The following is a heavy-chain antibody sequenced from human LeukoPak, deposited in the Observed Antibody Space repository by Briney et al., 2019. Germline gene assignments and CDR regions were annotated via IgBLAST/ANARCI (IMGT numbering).Heavy chain of an antibody. CDR2: IYYSGST. J-gene: IGHJ5*02. CDR3: ARDLHDSSGYYPGSWFDP. CDR1: GGSISGGGYY. D-gene: IGHD3-22*01. Sequence: PSETLSLTCTVSGGSISGGGYYWSWIRQHPGKGLEWIGYIYYSGSTYYNPSLKSRVTISVDTSKNQFSLKLSSVTAADTAVYYCARDLHDSSGYYPGSWFDPWGQGTLVTVSS. V-gene: IGHV4-31*03.